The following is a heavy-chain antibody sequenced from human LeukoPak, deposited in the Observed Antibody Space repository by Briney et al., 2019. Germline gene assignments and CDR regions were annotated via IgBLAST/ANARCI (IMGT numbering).Heavy chain of an antibody. CDR2: ISHDGTT. V-gene: IGHV4-4*02. J-gene: IGHJ4*02. D-gene: IGHD3-22*01. CDR1: GGSIDITNY. Sequence: SETLSLTCGVSGGSIDITNYWSWVRQAPGKGLEWIGEISHDGTTNHNPSLRSRVAMSLDRANNQFSLSLTSVTAADTAVYYCTREDRPFCPFAYWAQGVLVTVSS. CDR3: TREDRPFCPFAY.